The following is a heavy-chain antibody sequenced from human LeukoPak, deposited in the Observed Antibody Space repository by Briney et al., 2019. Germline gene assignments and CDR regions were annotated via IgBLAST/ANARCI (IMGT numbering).Heavy chain of an antibody. V-gene: IGHV3-30*04. CDR3: ARGVMIAVAGLGY. J-gene: IGHJ4*02. Sequence: PGRSLRLSCAASGFTFSSYAMHWVRQAPGKGLEWVAVISYDGSSKYYADSVKGRFTISRDNSKNTLYLQMNSLRAEDTAVYYCARGVMIAVAGLGYWGQGTLVTVSS. CDR1: GFTFSSYA. CDR2: ISYDGSSK. D-gene: IGHD6-19*01.